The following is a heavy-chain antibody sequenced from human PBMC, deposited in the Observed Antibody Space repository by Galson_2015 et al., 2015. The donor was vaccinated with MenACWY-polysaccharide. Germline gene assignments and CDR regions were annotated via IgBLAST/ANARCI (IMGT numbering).Heavy chain of an antibody. CDR1: GFTVSSNY. CDR2: IYSGGNT. CDR3: AGGPRAAAGTY. V-gene: IGHV3-53*01. Sequence: SLRLSCAASGFTVSSNYMSGVRQAPGKGLEWVSIIYSGGNTYYADSVTGRFTISRDTSKNTLYLQMNSLRADDTALYYCAGGPRAAAGTYWGQGTLVTVSS. D-gene: IGHD6-13*01. J-gene: IGHJ4*02.